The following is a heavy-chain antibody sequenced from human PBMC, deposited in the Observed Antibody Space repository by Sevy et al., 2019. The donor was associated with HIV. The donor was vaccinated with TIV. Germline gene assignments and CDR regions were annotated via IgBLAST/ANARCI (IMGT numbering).Heavy chain of an antibody. J-gene: IGHJ4*02. V-gene: IGHV4-39*01. CDR1: GGSISSSSYY. CDR3: ARHGGELHFDY. Sequence: SETLSLTCTVSGGSISSSSYYWGWIRQPPGKGLEWIGSIYYSGSTYYNPSLKSRVTISVDTSKNQFSLKLSSVTAADTAVYYCARHGGELHFDYWGQGTLVTVSS. D-gene: IGHD1-26*01. CDR2: IYYSGST.